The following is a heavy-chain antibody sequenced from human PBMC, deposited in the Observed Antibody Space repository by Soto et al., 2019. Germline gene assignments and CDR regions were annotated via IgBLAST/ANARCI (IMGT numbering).Heavy chain of an antibody. CDR1: GDTLSSYA. Sequence: QVQLVQSGAEVKRPGSSVKVSCKASGDTLSSYAINWVRQVPGQGLEWMGGTTPIIGTVDYGQKFQGRVTISVDEPTATSYMEMSCLRSEDTAVYYCAAGDSSDTGDHWGQGTLVTVSS. D-gene: IGHD5-18*01. V-gene: IGHV1-69*01. CDR2: TTPIIGTV. CDR3: AAGDSSDTGDH. J-gene: IGHJ4*02.